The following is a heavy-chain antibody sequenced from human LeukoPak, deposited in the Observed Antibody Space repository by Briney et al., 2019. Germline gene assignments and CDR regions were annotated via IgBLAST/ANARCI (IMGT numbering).Heavy chain of an antibody. CDR2: IIPIFGTA. V-gene: IGHV1-69*05. Sequence: SVKVSCKASGGTFSSYAISWVRQATGQGLEWMGGIIPIFGTANYAQKFQGRVTITTDESTSTAYMELSSLRSEDTAVYYCAGTYYYDSSGYQSLFDYWGQGTLVTVSS. J-gene: IGHJ4*02. CDR3: AGTYYYDSSGYQSLFDY. CDR1: GGTFSSYA. D-gene: IGHD3-22*01.